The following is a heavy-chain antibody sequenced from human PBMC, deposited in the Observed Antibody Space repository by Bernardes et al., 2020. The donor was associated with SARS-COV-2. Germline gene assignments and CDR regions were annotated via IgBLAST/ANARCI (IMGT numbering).Heavy chain of an antibody. CDR3: ARPESSYYNSFDP. J-gene: IGHJ5*02. CDR2: VYYSGST. D-gene: IGHD3-10*01. Sequence: SETLSLTCTVSGGSITSSSFYWAWIRQPPGKGLEWIGSVYYSGSTYYKPSLKSRVTISIDTSKNQFSLKLTSVTAADTAVYFCARPESSYYNSFDPWGQGTLVTVSS. CDR1: GGSITSSSFY. V-gene: IGHV4-39*01.